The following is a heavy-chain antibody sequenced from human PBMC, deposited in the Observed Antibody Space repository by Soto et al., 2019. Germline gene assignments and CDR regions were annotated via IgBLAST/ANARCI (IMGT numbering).Heavy chain of an antibody. Sequence: PGGSLRLSCAASGFTFSSYAMSWVRQAPGKGLEWVSGISSNGVSTYYADSVKGRFTISRDNSKNTLFLQMNSLRAEDTAVYYCAKITVRQWLLSRYFDYWGQGSPVTVSS. CDR2: ISSNGVST. CDR3: AKITVRQWLLSRYFDY. D-gene: IGHD3-3*01. J-gene: IGHJ4*02. CDR1: GFTFSSYA. V-gene: IGHV3-23*01.